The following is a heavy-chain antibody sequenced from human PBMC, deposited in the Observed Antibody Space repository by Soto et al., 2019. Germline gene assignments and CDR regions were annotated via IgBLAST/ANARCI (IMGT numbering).Heavy chain of an antibody. CDR2: ISDDGSNK. J-gene: IGHJ4*02. Sequence: QVQLVESGGGVVQPGRSLRLSCAASGFTFSSYGMHWVRQAPGKGLEWVAVISDDGSNKYYADSVKGRFTISRDNSKNTLYLQMNSLRAEDTAVYYCANYCRSTSCVSGGLEHWGQGTLVTVSS. D-gene: IGHD2-2*01. CDR1: GFTFSSYG. V-gene: IGHV3-30*18. CDR3: ANYCRSTSCVSGGLEH.